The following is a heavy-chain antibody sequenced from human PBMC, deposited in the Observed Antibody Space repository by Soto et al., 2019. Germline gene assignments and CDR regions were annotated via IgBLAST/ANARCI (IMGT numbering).Heavy chain of an antibody. Sequence: GGSLRLSCAASGFTFSSFAWSWVRQAPGKGLEWVSAISGSGDGTDYADSVKGRFTIYRDNSKNTLYLQMNSLRAEDTSVYYCAGPGYSSQDYWGQGALVTVSS. CDR1: GFTFSSFA. CDR2: ISGSGDGT. J-gene: IGHJ4*02. V-gene: IGHV3-23*01. D-gene: IGHD5-18*01. CDR3: AGPGYSSQDY.